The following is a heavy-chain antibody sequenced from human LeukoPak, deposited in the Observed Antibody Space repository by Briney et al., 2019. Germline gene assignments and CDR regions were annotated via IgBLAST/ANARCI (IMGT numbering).Heavy chain of an antibody. CDR3: AKDLLGYSGYDPFDY. V-gene: IGHV3-30*18. J-gene: IGHJ4*02. CDR1: GFTFSSYG. Sequence: GGSLRLSCAASGFTFSSYGMHWVRQAPGKGLEWVAVLSYDGSNKYYADSVKGRFTISRDNSKNTLYRQMNSLRAEDTAVYYCAKDLLGYSGYDPFDYWGQGTLVTVSS. D-gene: IGHD5-12*01. CDR2: LSYDGSNK.